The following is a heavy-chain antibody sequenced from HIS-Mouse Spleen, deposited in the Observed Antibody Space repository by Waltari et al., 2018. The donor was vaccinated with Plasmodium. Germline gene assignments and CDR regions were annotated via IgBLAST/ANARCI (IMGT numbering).Heavy chain of an antibody. J-gene: IGHJ4*02. D-gene: IGHD6-13*01. V-gene: IGHV3-21*01. CDR3: ARDRSAAALLGY. CDR2: ISSSSIYI. Sequence: SSISSSSIYIYYADSVKGRFTISRENAKNSLYLQMNSLRAEDTAVYYCARDRSAAALLGYWGQGTLVTVSS.